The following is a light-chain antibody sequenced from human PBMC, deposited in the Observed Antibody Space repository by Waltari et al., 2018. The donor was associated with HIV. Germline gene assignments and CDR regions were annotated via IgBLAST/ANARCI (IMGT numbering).Light chain of an antibody. Sequence: DIVMTQSPDSLAVSLGERATINCKSSQSVLYSSNNKNYLAWYQQKPGQPPTVLIYWASSRESGVPDRFSGSGSGTDFTLTIGSLQAEDVAVYYCQQYYSTPRTFGQGTKVEIK. J-gene: IGKJ1*01. V-gene: IGKV4-1*01. CDR1: QSVLYSSNNKNY. CDR2: WAS. CDR3: QQYYSTPRT.